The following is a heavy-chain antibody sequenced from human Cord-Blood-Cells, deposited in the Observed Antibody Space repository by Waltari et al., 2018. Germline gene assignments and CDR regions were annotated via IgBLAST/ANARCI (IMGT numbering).Heavy chain of an antibody. V-gene: IGHV4-34*01. J-gene: IGHJ4*02. CDR3: ATRFTIFGVVISPDY. CDR1: GGSFSGYY. D-gene: IGHD3-3*01. Sequence: QVQLQQWGAGLLKPSEPLSLTCAVYGGSFSGYYWSWIRQPPGKGLEWIGEINHSGSTNYNPSLKSRVTISVDTSKNQFSLKLSSVTTADTAVYYCATRFTIFGVVISPDYWGQGTLVTVSS. CDR2: INHSGST.